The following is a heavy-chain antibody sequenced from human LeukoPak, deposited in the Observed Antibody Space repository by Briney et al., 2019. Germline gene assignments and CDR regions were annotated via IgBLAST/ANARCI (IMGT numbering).Heavy chain of an antibody. CDR3: ARHPSHSGSYLGWFDT. CDR2: IYHSGST. Sequence: SETLSLTCAVSGGSISSSNWWSWVLQPPRKGLEGSGEIYHSGSTNYNPPLNSRRTISVDTSTNQFSLKLSPGTAADAAVYYCARHPSHSGSYLGWFDTWGQGTLVTVSS. J-gene: IGHJ5*02. CDR1: GGSISSSNW. V-gene: IGHV4-4*02. D-gene: IGHD1-26*01.